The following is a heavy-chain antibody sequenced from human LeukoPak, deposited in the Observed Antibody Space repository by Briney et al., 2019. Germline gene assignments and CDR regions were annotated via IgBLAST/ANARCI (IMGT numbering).Heavy chain of an antibody. D-gene: IGHD6-19*01. Sequence: SVEGRFSISRDNAKNSLYLQMNSLRDEDTAVSYCARGHSSGCSTFDYWGQGTLGTVSS. V-gene: IGHV3-48*02. CDR3: ARGHSSGCSTFDY. J-gene: IGHJ4*02.